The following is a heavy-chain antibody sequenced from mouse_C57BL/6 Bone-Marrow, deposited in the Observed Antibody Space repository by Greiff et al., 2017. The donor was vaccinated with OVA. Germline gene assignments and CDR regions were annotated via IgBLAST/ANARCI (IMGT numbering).Heavy chain of an antibody. D-gene: IGHD2-3*01. CDR2: ISDGGSYT. CDR3: ARDGYDGYPYAMDY. J-gene: IGHJ4*01. Sequence: DVKLVESGGGLVKPGGSLKLSCAASGFTFSSYAMSWVRQTPEKRLEWVATISDGGSYTYYPDNVKGRFTISRDNAKNNLYLQMSHLKSEDTAMYYCARDGYDGYPYAMDYWGQGTSVTVSS. V-gene: IGHV5-4*01. CDR1: GFTFSSYA.